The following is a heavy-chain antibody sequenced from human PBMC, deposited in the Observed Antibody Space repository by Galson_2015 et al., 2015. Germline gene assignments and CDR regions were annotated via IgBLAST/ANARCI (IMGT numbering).Heavy chain of an antibody. Sequence: SLRLSCAASRFTFSCYAMSWVRQAPGKGLERVSTVSGGGGATYYSDSVKGRLTISRDNSKNTLYLQMNSLRAEDTAVYYCAKDLSSKGYYYYGMDVWGQGTTVTVSS. D-gene: IGHD6-13*01. CDR1: RFTFSCYA. CDR3: AKDLSSKGYYYYGMDV. J-gene: IGHJ6*02. CDR2: VSGGGGAT. V-gene: IGHV3-23*01.